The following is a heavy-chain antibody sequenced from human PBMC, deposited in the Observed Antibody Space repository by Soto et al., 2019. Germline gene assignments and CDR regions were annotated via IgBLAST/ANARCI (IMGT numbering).Heavy chain of an antibody. V-gene: IGHV1-8*01. CDR1: GYTFTSYD. D-gene: IGHD2-15*01. Sequence: ASVKVSCKASGYTFTSYDINWVRQATGQGLEWMGWMNPNSGNTGYAQKFQGRVTMTRNTSISTAYMELSSLRSEDTAVYYCARGSSMVVAAPMALTDYYYYYYMDVWGKGTTVTVSS. CDR2: MNPNSGNT. CDR3: ARGSSMVVAAPMALTDYYYYYYMDV. J-gene: IGHJ6*03.